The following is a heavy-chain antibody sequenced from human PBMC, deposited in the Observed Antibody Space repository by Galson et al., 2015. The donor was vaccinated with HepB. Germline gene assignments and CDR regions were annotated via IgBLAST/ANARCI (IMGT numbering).Heavy chain of an antibody. CDR3: ARDCYGDYNYWYFDL. J-gene: IGHJ2*01. D-gene: IGHD4-17*01. CDR2: INPNSGGT. V-gene: IGHV1-2*02. Sequence: SVKVSCKASGYTFTGYYMHWVRQAPGQGLEWMGWINPNSGGTNYAQKFQGRVTMTRDTSISTAYMELSRLRSDDTAVYYCARDCYGDYNYWYFDLWGRGTLVTVSS. CDR1: GYTFTGYY.